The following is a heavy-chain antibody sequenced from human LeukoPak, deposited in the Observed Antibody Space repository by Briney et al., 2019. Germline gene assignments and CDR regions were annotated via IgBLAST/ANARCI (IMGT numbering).Heavy chain of an antibody. V-gene: IGHV3-23*01. J-gene: IGHJ5*02. CDR2: ISGNGNIT. CDR1: GFTFSDYG. CDR3: AKVAPGVHFDTNGHYPRFFFDP. Sequence: PGRSLRLSCAASGFTFSDYGMSCVRQTPKNGLEWVSVISGNGNITQCADPLKGRFTLSTDNSKNMVYLEMNSLRVADTAVYYCAKVAPGVHFDTNGHYPRFFFDPWGLETLVTVPS. D-gene: IGHD2-8*01.